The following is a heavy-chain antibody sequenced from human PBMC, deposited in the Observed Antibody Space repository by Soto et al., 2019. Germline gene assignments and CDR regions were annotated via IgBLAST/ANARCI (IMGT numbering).Heavy chain of an antibody. CDR1: GFTFSSYW. CDR3: ARDYGDYPPADY. D-gene: IGHD4-17*01. V-gene: IGHV3-74*01. Sequence: EVQLVESGGGLVQPGGSLRLSCAATGFTFSSYWMHWVRQAPGKGLVWVSRINSDGSSTSYADSVKGRFTISRDNAKNTLYLQMNSLRAEDTAVYYCARDYGDYPPADYWGQGTLVTVSS. J-gene: IGHJ4*02. CDR2: INSDGSST.